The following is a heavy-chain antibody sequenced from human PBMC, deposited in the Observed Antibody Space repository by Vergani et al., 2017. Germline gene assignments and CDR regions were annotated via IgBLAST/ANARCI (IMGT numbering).Heavy chain of an antibody. Sequence: EVQLVESGGGLVQPGRSLRLSCTASGFTFGDYAMSWFRQAPGKGLEWVGFSRSKTDGGTTDYAAPAKGRFTISRDDSKNTLYLQMNSLKTDDTAVYYCTIDLGYYNSRGYSYVIWAEYFQDWGQGSLVIVSS. CDR1: GFTFGDYA. CDR3: TIDLGYYNSRGYSYVIWAEYFQD. D-gene: IGHD3-22*01. CDR2: SRSKTDGGTT. J-gene: IGHJ1*01. V-gene: IGHV3-49*03.